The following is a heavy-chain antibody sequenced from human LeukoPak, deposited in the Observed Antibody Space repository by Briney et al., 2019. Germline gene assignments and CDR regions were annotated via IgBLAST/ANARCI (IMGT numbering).Heavy chain of an antibody. D-gene: IGHD5-24*01. CDR1: RFSFSNYA. CDR2: ISGSGDST. J-gene: IGHJ4*02. V-gene: IGHV3-23*01. CDR3: AKTRGGYNSFDY. Sequence: GGSLRLSCASRFSFSNYAMTWVRQAPGKGLEWVSAISGSGDSTYYADSVKGRFTISRDNSKNTLFLQMNSLRAEDTAVYYCAKTRGGYNSFDYWGQGTLVTVSS.